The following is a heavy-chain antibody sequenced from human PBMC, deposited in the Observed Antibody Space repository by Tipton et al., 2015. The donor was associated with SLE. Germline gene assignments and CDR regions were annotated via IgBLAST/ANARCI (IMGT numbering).Heavy chain of an antibody. CDR2: ISYSGST. CDR1: GDSISSSNYY. Sequence: GLVKPSETLSLTCTVSGDSISSSNYYWGWIRQPPGKGLEWIGYISYSGSTNYNSSLKSRLTISVDTSKNQFSLRLSSVTAADTALYYCARGVGVAVAGVSYFQFWGLGTLVTVSS. D-gene: IGHD6-19*01. J-gene: IGHJ1*01. V-gene: IGHV4-39*07. CDR3: ARGVGVAVAGVSYFQF.